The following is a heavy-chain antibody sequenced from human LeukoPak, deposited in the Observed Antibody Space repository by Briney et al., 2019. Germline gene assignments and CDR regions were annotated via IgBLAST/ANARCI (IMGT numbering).Heavy chain of an antibody. CDR1: GFTFTSYA. J-gene: IGHJ5*02. V-gene: IGHV3-23*01. D-gene: IGHD3-3*01. Sequence: PGGSLRLSCAAPGFTFTSYAMSWVRQAPGKGLEWVSAISGSGGSTYYADSVKGRFTISRDNSKNTLYLQMNSLSAEDTAVYYCAKGFLLDFWNALDPWGQGTLVTVSS. CDR2: ISGSGGST. CDR3: AKGFLLDFWNALDP.